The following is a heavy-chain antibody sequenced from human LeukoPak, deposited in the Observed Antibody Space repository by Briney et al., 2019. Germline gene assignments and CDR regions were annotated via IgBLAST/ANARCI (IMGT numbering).Heavy chain of an antibody. V-gene: IGHV3-21*01. J-gene: IGHJ4*02. Sequence: AGGSLRLSCAASGFTFSSYSMNWVRQAPGKGLEWVSSIRSSSGYIFYADSLKGRFTVSRDNAKNSLSLQMDSLRAEDTAVYYCARSSVGATTSYFDYWGQGTLVTVSS. CDR2: IRSSSGYI. CDR3: ARSSVGATTSYFDY. D-gene: IGHD1-26*01. CDR1: GFTFSSYS.